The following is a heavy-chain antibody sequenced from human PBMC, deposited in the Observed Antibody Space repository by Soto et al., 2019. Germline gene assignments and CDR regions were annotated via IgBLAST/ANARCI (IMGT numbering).Heavy chain of an antibody. D-gene: IGHD5-18*01. CDR1: GGTFSRSG. Sequence: QVQLVQSGTEVKKPGASVKVSCKASGGTFSRSGFHWVRQAPGQGLEWMGMIVPSVDTTNYAQKFQARVTISTDQFTSTVYMELRSLRSEDTAVYYCARCPQPPDTADPYAVDVWGQGTLVTVSS. CDR2: IVPSVDTT. J-gene: IGHJ4*02. V-gene: IGHV1-69*18. CDR3: ARCPQPPDTADPYAVDV.